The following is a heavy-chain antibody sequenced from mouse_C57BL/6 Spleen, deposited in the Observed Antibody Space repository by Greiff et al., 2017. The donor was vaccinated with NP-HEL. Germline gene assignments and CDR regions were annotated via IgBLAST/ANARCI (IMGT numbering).Heavy chain of an antibody. CDR2: IDPSDSYT. CDR3: ARGGTGVYYFDY. D-gene: IGHD4-1*01. Sequence: VQLQQSGAELVKPGASVKLSCKASGYTFTSYWMQWVKQRPGQGLEWIGEIDPSDSYTNYNQKFKGKATLTVDTSSSTAYMQLSSLTSEDSAVYYCARGGTGVYYFDYWGQGTTLTVSS. J-gene: IGHJ2*01. CDR1: GYTFTSYW. V-gene: IGHV1-50*01.